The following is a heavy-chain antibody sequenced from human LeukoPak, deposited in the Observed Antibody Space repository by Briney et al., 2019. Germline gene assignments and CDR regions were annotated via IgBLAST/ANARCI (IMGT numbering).Heavy chain of an antibody. D-gene: IGHD4-11*01. V-gene: IGHV3-48*03. Sequence: GRSLRLSCAASGFTFSSYEMNWVRQAPGKGVEWVSYISSSGSTIYYADSVKGRFTISRDNANNSLYLQMNSLRAEDTAVYYCARDVMTTVTTVWIYYYYYMDVWGKGTTVTVSS. CDR1: GFTFSSYE. J-gene: IGHJ6*03. CDR3: ARDVMTTVTTVWIYYYYYMDV. CDR2: ISSSGSTI.